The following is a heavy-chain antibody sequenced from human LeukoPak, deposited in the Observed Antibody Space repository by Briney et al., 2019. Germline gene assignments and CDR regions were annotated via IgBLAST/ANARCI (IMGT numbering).Heavy chain of an antibody. J-gene: IGHJ3*02. CDR1: GFTFSSYW. CDR3: ASGSGPWVTGGTHAFDI. Sequence: GGSLRHSCAAFGFTFSSYWMHWVRHAPGKGLVWGSRINSDGSSTSYADSVKGRFTISRDNAKNTLYLQMNSLRAEDTAVYYCASGSGPWVTGGTHAFDIWGQGTMVTVSS. D-gene: IGHD1-14*01. CDR2: INSDGSST. V-gene: IGHV3-74*01.